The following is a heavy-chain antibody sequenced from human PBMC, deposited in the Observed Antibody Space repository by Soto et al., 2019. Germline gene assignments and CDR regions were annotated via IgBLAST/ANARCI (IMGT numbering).Heavy chain of an antibody. CDR3: AKAPNMVPTIFHLDH. Sequence: GGSLRLSCAASGFTVRDYAMAWVRQPPGKGLEWVSVLSGSGHTTFYTDSVEGRFTISKDNSKNTLYLQINTLRAEDTAVYYCAKAPNMVPTIFHLDHWGQGTLVTVSS. V-gene: IGHV3-23*01. J-gene: IGHJ4*02. CDR1: GFTVRDYA. D-gene: IGHD5-12*01. CDR2: LSGSGHTT.